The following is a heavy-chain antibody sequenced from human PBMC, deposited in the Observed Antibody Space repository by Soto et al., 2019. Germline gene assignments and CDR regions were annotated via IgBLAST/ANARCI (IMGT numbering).Heavy chain of an antibody. D-gene: IGHD1-26*01. Sequence: SETLSLTCTVSGGSISSDYWSWIRQPPGKGLEYIGYIYYRGSTNYNPSLKSRVTISVDTSKNQFSLKLSSLRSEDTAVYYCATGKELGWEQLPQDYWGQGTLVTVSS. CDR3: ATGKELGWEQLPQDY. V-gene: IGHV4-59*01. J-gene: IGHJ4*02. CDR1: GGSISSDY. CDR2: IYYRGST.